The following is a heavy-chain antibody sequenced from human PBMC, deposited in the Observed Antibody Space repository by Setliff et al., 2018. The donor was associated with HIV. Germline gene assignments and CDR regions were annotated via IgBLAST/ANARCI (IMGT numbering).Heavy chain of an antibody. V-gene: IGHV4-59*01. CDR1: GGSITSNY. CDR3: ARAMTYSGSGSYALDV. J-gene: IGHJ6*03. Sequence: PSETLSLTCTVSGGSITSNYWGWIRRPPGKALEWIGYIYYIGTTNYNPSLQSRVTIFLDTSKTQFSLRLSSVTAADTAMYYCARAMTYSGSGSYALDVWGKGTTVTV. D-gene: IGHD3-10*01. CDR2: IYYIGTT.